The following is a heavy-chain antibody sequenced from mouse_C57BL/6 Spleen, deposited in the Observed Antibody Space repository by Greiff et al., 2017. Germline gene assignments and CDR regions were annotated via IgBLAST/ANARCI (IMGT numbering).Heavy chain of an antibody. CDR2: ISSGSSTS. D-gene: IGHD2-3*01. CDR3: ARKDGYYAMGY. CDR1: GFTFSDYG. V-gene: IGHV5-17*01. Sequence: EVQVVESGGGLVKPGGSLKLSCAASGFTFSDYGMHWVRQAPEKGLEWVAYISSGSSTSYYADTVKGRFTISRDKAKNILFLQMTSLRSEDTAMYYCARKDGYYAMGYWGQGTSATVSS. J-gene: IGHJ4*01.